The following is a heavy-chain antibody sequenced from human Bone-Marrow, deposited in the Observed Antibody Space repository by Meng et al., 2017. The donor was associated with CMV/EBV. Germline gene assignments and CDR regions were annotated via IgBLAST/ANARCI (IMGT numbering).Heavy chain of an antibody. Sequence: VSGGSISSSSWWSWVRQPPGKGLEWIGEIYHSGSTNYNPSLKSRVTISVDKSKNQFSLKLSSVTAADTAVYYCARVGSYYEYYFDYWGQGTLVTVSS. CDR3: ARVGSYYEYYFDY. D-gene: IGHD1-26*01. CDR2: IYHSGST. CDR1: GGSISSSSW. J-gene: IGHJ4*02. V-gene: IGHV4-4*02.